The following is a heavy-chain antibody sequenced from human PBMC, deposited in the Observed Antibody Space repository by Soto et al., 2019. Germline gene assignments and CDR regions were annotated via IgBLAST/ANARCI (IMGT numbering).Heavy chain of an antibody. V-gene: IGHV3-23*01. CDR3: ARGQQAYYDSSGYWHDAFDI. CDR2: ISGSGGST. J-gene: IGHJ3*02. D-gene: IGHD3-22*01. CDR1: GFTFSSYA. Sequence: GGSLRLSCAASGFTFSSYAMSWVRQAPGKGLEWVSAISGSGGSTYYADSVKGRFTISRDNSKNTLYLQMNSLRAEDTAVYYCARGQQAYYDSSGYWHDAFDIWGQGTMVTVSS.